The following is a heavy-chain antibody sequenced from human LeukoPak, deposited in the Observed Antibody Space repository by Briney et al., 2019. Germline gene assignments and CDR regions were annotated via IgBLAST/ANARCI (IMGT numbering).Heavy chain of an antibody. CDR1: GFTFSDYY. Sequence: GSLRLSCAASGFTFSDYYMSWIRQAPGKGLEWVSYISSSGSFIYYADSVKGRFTISRDNAKNSLYLHMNSLRAEDTALYYCAREPYYDSSGYSPDYWGQGTLVTVSS. D-gene: IGHD3-22*01. J-gene: IGHJ4*02. CDR2: ISSSGSFI. CDR3: AREPYYDSSGYSPDY. V-gene: IGHV3-11*04.